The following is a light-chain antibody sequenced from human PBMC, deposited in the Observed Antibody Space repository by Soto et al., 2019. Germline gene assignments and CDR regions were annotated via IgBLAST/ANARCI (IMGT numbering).Light chain of an antibody. J-gene: IGKJ2*01. CDR1: QSIDNY. V-gene: IGKV1-39*01. CDR3: HQIYRTPYT. Sequence: DVQMTQSPSSLSASIGDRVTITCQASQSIDNYLNWYQQRPGKAPKFLIYAAFSLPSGVPSRFSGSGSGTDCSLTICSLQPEDVGTYFCHQIYRTPYTFGQGTKLEIK. CDR2: AAF.